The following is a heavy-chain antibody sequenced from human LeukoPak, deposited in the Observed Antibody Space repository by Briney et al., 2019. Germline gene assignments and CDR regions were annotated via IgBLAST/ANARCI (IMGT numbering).Heavy chain of an antibody. CDR2: ISSSSSYI. CDR1: GFTFSSYS. J-gene: IGHJ5*02. V-gene: IGHV3-21*01. Sequence: GGSLRLSCAASGFTFSSYSMNWVRQAPGKGLEWVSSISSSSSYIYYADSVKGRFTISRDNAKNSLYLQMNSLRAKDTAVYYCARENLYGEFDPWGQGTLVTVSS. CDR3: ARENLYGEFDP. D-gene: IGHD3-10*01.